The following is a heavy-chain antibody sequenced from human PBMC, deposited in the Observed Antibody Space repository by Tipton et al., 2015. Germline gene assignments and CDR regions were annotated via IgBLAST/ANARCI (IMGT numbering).Heavy chain of an antibody. Sequence: TLSLTCAVSAYSITSDYYWGWIRQPPGKGLEWIGSISHSGNTYYNPSLKRRVTISLDTSKNQFSLTLNSVTAADTAAYYCARDAWAGDSRGFYYIYWGQGTLVRVSS. CDR3: ARDAWAGDSRGFYYIY. CDR1: AYSITSDYY. V-gene: IGHV4-38-2*02. J-gene: IGHJ4*02. D-gene: IGHD3-22*01. CDR2: ISHSGNT.